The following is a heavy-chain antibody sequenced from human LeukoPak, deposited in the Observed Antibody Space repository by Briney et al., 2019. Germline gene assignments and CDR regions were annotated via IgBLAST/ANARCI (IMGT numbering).Heavy chain of an antibody. J-gene: IGHJ6*03. Sequence: KPSETLSLTCTVSGGSISSYYWSWIRQPAGKGLEWTGRIYTSGSTNYNPSLKSRVTMSVDTSKNQFSLKLSSVTAADTAVYYCARDRVVAYRTYYYYMDVWGKGTTVTISS. D-gene: IGHD3-3*02. CDR2: IYTSGST. V-gene: IGHV4-4*07. CDR1: GGSISSYY. CDR3: ARDRVVAYRTYYYYMDV.